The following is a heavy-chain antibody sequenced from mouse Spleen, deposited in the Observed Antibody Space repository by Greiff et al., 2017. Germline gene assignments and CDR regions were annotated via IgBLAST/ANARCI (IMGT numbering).Heavy chain of an antibody. CDR2: IWGDGST. D-gene: IGHD2-2*01. Sequence: VKLMESGPGLVAPSQSLSITCTVSGFSLTSYGVSWVRQPPGKGLEWLGVIWGDGSTNYHSALISRMSISKDNYKSQVFLKLNSLQTADTATYYCAKPYGYDDGYAMDYWGQGTSVTVSS. CDR3: AKPYGYDDGYAMDY. V-gene: IGHV2-3*01. CDR1: GFSLTSYG. J-gene: IGHJ4*01.